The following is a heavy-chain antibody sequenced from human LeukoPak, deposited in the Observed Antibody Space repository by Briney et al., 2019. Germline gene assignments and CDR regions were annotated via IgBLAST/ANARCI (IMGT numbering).Heavy chain of an antibody. J-gene: IGHJ4*02. D-gene: IGHD4-23*01. CDR2: INTDGSST. CDR1: GFTFSSYW. V-gene: IGHV3-74*01. CDR3: ARNLGNSPFDY. Sequence: GGSLRLSCAASGFTFSSYWMNGVRQAPGKGLGWVSRINTDGSSTTYADSVKGRFTISRDNAKNTLYLQMNSLRAEDTAVYYCARNLGNSPFDYWGQGTLVTVSS.